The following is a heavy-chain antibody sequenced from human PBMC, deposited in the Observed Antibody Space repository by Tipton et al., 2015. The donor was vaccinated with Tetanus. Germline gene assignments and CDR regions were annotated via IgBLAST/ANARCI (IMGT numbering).Heavy chain of an antibody. V-gene: IGHV3-23*01. J-gene: IGHJ6*02. Sequence: SLRLSCAASGFTFTSYAMGWVRQAPGKGLEWVSTVSGGGDSTYYADSVKGRFTISRDNSKNTLYLQVDSLRAGDTAVYYCAKYRGDSRFLAIYYYYGMDGWGQGTSVTVSS. CDR3: AKYRGDSRFLAIYYYYGMDG. D-gene: IGHD3-22*01. CDR1: GFTFTSYA. CDR2: VSGGGDST.